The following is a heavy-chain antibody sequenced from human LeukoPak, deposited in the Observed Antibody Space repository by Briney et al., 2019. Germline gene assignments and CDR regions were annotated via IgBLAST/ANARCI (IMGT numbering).Heavy chain of an antibody. CDR2: IIPIFGTA. CDR1: GGTFSSYA. D-gene: IGHD3-3*01. CDR3: ARDDTVFGVVIAPFDY. J-gene: IGHJ4*02. V-gene: IGHV1-69*05. Sequence: SVKVSCXASGGTFSSYAISWVRQAPGQGLEWKGRIIPIFGTANYAQKFQGRVTITTDESTSTAYMELSSLRSEDTAVYYCARDDTVFGVVIAPFDYWGQGTLVTVSS.